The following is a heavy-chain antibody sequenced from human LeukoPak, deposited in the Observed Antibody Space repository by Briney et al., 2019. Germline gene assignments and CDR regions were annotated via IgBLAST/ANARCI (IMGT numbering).Heavy chain of an antibody. V-gene: IGHV1-18*01. J-gene: IGHJ4*02. D-gene: IGHD4-11*01. CDR1: GYTFTSYY. Sequence: ASVKVSCKTSGYTFTSYYMHWVRQAPGQRLEWMGWISAYNGNTNYAQKLQGRVTMTTDTSTSTAYMELRSLRSDDTAVYYCARDDGTVTTADGFDCWGQGTLVTVSS. CDR2: ISAYNGNT. CDR3: ARDDGTVTTADGFDC.